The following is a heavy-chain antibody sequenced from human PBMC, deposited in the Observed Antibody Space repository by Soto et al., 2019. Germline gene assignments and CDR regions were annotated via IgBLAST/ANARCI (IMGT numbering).Heavy chain of an antibody. CDR3: ARDPRIAAADQSNWFDP. V-gene: IGHV1-18*01. CDR2: ISAYNGNT. J-gene: IGHJ5*02. Sequence: QVQLVQSGAEVKKPGASVKVSCKASGYTFTSYGISWVRQAPGQGLEWMGWISAYNGNTKYAQKLQGRVTMTTDTSTSTAYMELRSLRSDDTAVYYCARDPRIAAADQSNWFDPWGQGTLVTVSS. D-gene: IGHD6-13*01. CDR1: GYTFTSYG.